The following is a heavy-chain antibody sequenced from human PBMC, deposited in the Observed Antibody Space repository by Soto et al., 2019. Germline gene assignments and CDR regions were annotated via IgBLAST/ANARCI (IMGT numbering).Heavy chain of an antibody. V-gene: IGHV1-3*01. J-gene: IGHJ5*02. CDR1: GYTSPSYG. Sequence: ASVNVTCTASGYTSPSYGIHWVCQAPGQMLECMGWINAANGDTKYSPKFQGRVTITRDTSASTAYMELSSLRSEDTAVYYCVRRHVSATGIDWFDPWGQGTLVTVSS. CDR2: INAANGDT. D-gene: IGHD6-13*01. CDR3: VRRHVSATGIDWFDP.